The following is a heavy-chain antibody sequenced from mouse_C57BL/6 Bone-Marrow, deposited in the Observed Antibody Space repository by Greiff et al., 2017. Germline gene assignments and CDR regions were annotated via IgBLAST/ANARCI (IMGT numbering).Heavy chain of an antibody. CDR3: ARRYGFDY. D-gene: IGHD1-1*02. J-gene: IGHJ2*01. V-gene: IGHV1-50*01. CDR2: IDPSDSYT. Sequence: QVQLQQPGAELVKPGASVKLSCKASGYTFTSYWMQWVKQRPGQGLEWIGEIDPSDSYTNYNQKFKGKATLTVDPSSSTAYMQLSSLTSEDSAVYYCARRYGFDYWGQGTTLAVSS. CDR1: GYTFTSYW.